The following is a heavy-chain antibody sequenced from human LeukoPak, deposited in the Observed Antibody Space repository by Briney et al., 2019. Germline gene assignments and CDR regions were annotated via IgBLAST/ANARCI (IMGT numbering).Heavy chain of an antibody. CDR1: GYTFTCYY. CDR2: INPNSGGT. Sequence: GASVKVSCKASGYTFTCYYMHWVRQAPGQGLEWMGWINPNSGGTNYAQKFQGRVTMTRDTSISTAYMELSRLRSDDTAVYYCAKRGYFDRKPFDPWGQGTLVTVSS. D-gene: IGHD3-9*01. CDR3: AKRGYFDRKPFDP. V-gene: IGHV1-2*02. J-gene: IGHJ5*02.